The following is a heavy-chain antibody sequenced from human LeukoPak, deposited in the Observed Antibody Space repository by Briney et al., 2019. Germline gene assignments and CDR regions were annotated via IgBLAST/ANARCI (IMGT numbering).Heavy chain of an antibody. Sequence: GGSLRLSCAASGFTVSSYAMSWVRQAPGKGLEWVSGISGTSSNTYYADSVRGQFTISRDNSKNTLYLQMNSLRAEDTAVYYCAKRSAGNIRYFDYWGQGTLVTVSS. CDR2: ISGTSSNT. J-gene: IGHJ4*02. CDR1: GFTVSSYA. D-gene: IGHD2/OR15-2a*01. CDR3: AKRSAGNIRYFDY. V-gene: IGHV3-23*01.